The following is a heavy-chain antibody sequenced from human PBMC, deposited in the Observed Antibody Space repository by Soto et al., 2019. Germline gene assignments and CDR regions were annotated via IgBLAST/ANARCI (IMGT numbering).Heavy chain of an antibody. D-gene: IGHD2-15*01. CDR2: IIPVFATT. J-gene: IGHJ4*02. CDR1: GGLFSTYA. V-gene: IGHV1-69*01. Sequence: EQLVQSGAEVKKSGSSVKVSCKASGGLFSTYAISWVRQAPGQGLEWMGGIIPVFATTYYAEKFEGRVTITADESTNTAYMELSSLRSEDTAMYYCVRDLLEGYGHARQPDYWGQGTLVTVSS. CDR3: VRDLLEGYGHARQPDY.